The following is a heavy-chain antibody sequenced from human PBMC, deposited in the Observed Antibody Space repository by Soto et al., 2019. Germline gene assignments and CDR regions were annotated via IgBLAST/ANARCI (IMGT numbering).Heavy chain of an antibody. CDR1: GFNFYNYA. D-gene: IGHD1-26*01. Sequence: GGSLRLSCAASGFNFYNYARHWVRRAPGKGLEWVSTISWISSITAYSDSVKVRFTISRDNAQSSLNLQMNSLSPQDTAFYYCARDISGSTDYYFDYWGQGALVTVSS. CDR2: ISWISSIT. CDR3: ARDISGSTDYYFDY. J-gene: IGHJ4*02. V-gene: IGHV3-9*01.